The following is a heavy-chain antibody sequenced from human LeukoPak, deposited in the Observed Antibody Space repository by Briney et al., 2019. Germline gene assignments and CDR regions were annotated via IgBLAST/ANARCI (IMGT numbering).Heavy chain of an antibody. V-gene: IGHV3-53*01. Sequence: PGGSLRLSCAASGFSIRSNYMSWVRQAPGKGLEWVSIVYASGNTYYSDSVKGRFTLSRDNSKNTLYLQMNSLRAEDTAVYYCAREDLVLHYFDYWGQGTLVTVSS. J-gene: IGHJ4*02. CDR1: GFSIRSNY. CDR3: AREDLVLHYFDY. D-gene: IGHD6-6*01. CDR2: VYASGNT.